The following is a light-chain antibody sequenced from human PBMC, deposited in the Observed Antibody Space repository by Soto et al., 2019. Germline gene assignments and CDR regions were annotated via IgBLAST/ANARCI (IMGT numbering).Light chain of an antibody. CDR3: SSYADSNTHYV. Sequence: QSVLTQPPSASGSPGQSVTISCTGTSSDVGGYNYVSWYQQHPGKAPKLMIYEVSKRPSGVPDRFSGSKSGNTASLTVSGLQAEDEADYYSSSYADSNTHYVFGTGTKVTVL. CDR2: EVS. J-gene: IGLJ1*01. V-gene: IGLV2-8*01. CDR1: SSDVGGYNY.